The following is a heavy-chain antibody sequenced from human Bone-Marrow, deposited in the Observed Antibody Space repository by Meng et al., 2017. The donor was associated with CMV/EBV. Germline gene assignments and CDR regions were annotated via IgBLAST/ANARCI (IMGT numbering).Heavy chain of an antibody. V-gene: IGHV1-18*01. Sequence: ASVKVSCKASGYTFTSYGIRWVRQAPGQGLEWMGWISAYNGNTNYAQKLQGRVAMTTDTSTSTAYMVLRSLRSDDTAVYYCSRGATFITIFGVVGGMDVWGQGTTVTVSS. J-gene: IGHJ6*02. CDR1: GYTFTSYG. D-gene: IGHD3-3*01. CDR2: ISAYNGNT. CDR3: SRGATFITIFGVVGGMDV.